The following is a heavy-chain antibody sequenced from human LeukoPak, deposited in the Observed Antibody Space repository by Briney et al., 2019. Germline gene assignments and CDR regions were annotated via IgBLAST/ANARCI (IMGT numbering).Heavy chain of an antibody. J-gene: IGHJ4*02. D-gene: IGHD3-10*01. V-gene: IGHV3-48*03. CDR2: ISSSGSTI. CDR3: ARGAATNLWPSDY. CDR1: GFTFSSYE. Sequence: GGSLRLSCAASGFTFSSYEMNWVRQAPGKGLEWVSYISSSGSTIYYADSVKGRFTNSRDNAKNSLSLQMNSLRAEDTAIYYCARGAATNLWPSDYWGQGTLVTVSP.